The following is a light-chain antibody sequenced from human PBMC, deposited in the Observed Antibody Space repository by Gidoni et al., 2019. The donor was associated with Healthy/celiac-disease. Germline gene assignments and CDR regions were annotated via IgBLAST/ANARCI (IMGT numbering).Light chain of an antibody. V-gene: IGKV3-15*01. Sequence: LSPGERATLSCRASQSVSSNLAWYQQKPGQAPRLLIYGASTRATGIPARFSGSGSGTEFTLTISSLQSEDFAVYYCQQYNNWLTFGPGTKVDIK. CDR2: GAS. CDR3: QQYNNWLT. J-gene: IGKJ3*01. CDR1: QSVSSN.